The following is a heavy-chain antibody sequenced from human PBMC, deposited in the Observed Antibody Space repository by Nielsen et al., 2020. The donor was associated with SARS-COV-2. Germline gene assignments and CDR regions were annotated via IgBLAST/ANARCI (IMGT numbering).Heavy chain of an antibody. CDR1: GYTFTSYG. CDR3: ATTAVLNYDSSGYGGGLDY. Sequence: ASVKVSCKASGYTFTSYGISWVRQAPGQGLEWMGWISAYNGNTNYAQKFQGRVTMTEDTSTDTAYMELSSLRSEDTAVYYCATTAVLNYDSSGYGGGLDYWGQGTLVTVSS. V-gene: IGHV1-18*01. J-gene: IGHJ4*02. CDR2: ISAYNGNT. D-gene: IGHD3-22*01.